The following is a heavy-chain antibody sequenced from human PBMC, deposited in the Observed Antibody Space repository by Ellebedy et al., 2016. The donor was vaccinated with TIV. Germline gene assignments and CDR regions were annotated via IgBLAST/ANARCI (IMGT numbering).Heavy chain of an antibody. CDR2: IRRKAYGGTA. V-gene: IGHV3-49*03. J-gene: IGHJ6*02. D-gene: IGHD2-15*01. CDR1: GFTFGDYA. CDR3: ARCCSSGSCYYYYGMDV. Sequence: PGGSLRLSCTASGFTFGDYAMSWFRQAPGKGLEWVGFIRRKAYGGTAEYAASVKGRFTISRDDSKSIAYMQMNSLRDEDTAVYYCARCCSSGSCYYYYGMDVWGQGTTVTVSS.